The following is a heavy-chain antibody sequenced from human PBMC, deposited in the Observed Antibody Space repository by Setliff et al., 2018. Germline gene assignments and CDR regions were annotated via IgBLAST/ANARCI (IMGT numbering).Heavy chain of an antibody. J-gene: IGHJ4*02. V-gene: IGHV1-3*01. CDR1: GYSFSTYA. D-gene: IGHD2-2*02. CDR3: ARDREYCSRTSCYIDY. Sequence: EASVKVSCKASGYSFSTYAMHWVRQAPGQRLEWMGWINGGNGNTKYSQKFQGRITITRDTSASTAYMEMSNLRSEDTAVYYCARDREYCSRTSCYIDYWGQGALVTVSS. CDR2: INGGNGNT.